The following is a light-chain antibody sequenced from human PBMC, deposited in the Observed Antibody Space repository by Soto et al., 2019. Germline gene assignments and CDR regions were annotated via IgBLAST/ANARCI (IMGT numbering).Light chain of an antibody. CDR1: QGITNH. CDR3: QQLDRFPLT. V-gene: IGKV1-9*01. CDR2: AAS. Sequence: DIQLTQSPSFLSASVGDRVTITCRASQGITNHLAWYQQKPGKAPKLLIYAASTLQSGVPSRFSGSGSGTEFTLTISSLQPDDFASYYCQQLDRFPLTFGQGTRLEIK. J-gene: IGKJ5*01.